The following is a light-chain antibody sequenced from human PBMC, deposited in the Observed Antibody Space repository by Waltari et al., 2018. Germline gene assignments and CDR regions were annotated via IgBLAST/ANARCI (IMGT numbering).Light chain of an antibody. J-gene: IGLJ2*01. CDR1: SNDIGSYNF. CDR3: FSYAGSNSFA. Sequence: QSTLTQPASVSGSPGQSITLSCIGTSNDIGSYNFVSWFQQHPGRAPKLMIYDVSERPLGVSNRFSGSKSGNTASLTISGLQAEDEADYYCFSYAGSNSFAFGGGTRVAVL. V-gene: IGLV2-23*02. CDR2: DVS.